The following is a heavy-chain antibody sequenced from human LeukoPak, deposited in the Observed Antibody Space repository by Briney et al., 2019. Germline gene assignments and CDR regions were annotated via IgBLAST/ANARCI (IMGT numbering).Heavy chain of an antibody. Sequence: GGSLRLSCAASGFTFSDYYRSWIRQAPGKGLEWVAHISQDGSETSYVDSVKGRLTISRDNAKNSLFLQMDSLRAEDTAVYYCARDKSYGLDVWGQGTTVIVSS. CDR1: GFTFSDYY. J-gene: IGHJ6*02. CDR2: ISQDGSET. CDR3: ARDKSYGLDV. V-gene: IGHV3-7*01.